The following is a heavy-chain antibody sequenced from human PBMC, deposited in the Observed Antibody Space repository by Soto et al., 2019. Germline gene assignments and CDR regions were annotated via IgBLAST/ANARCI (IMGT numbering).Heavy chain of an antibody. CDR3: ARRGYSYGPYNWFDP. D-gene: IGHD5-18*01. V-gene: IGHV4-34*01. CDR2: INHSGST. Sequence: QVQLQQWGAGLLKPSETLSLTCAVYGGSFSGYYWSWIRQPPGKGLEWIGEINHSGSTNYNPSLKRRVTISVDTSKNQFSLKLSSVTAADTAVYYCARRGYSYGPYNWFDPWGQGTLVTVSS. CDR1: GGSFSGYY. J-gene: IGHJ5*02.